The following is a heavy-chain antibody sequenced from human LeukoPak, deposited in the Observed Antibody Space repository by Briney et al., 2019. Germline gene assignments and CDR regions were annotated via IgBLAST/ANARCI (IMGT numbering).Heavy chain of an antibody. Sequence: KPSETLSLTCTVSGYSISSGYYWGWIRQPPGKGLERIGSIYHSGSTYYNPSLKSRVTISVDTSKNQFSLKLSSVTAADTAVYYCARILTGDLYYYYYMDVWGKGTTVTVSS. V-gene: IGHV4-38-2*02. CDR3: ARILTGDLYYYYYMDV. D-gene: IGHD7-27*01. J-gene: IGHJ6*03. CDR1: GYSISSGYY. CDR2: IYHSGST.